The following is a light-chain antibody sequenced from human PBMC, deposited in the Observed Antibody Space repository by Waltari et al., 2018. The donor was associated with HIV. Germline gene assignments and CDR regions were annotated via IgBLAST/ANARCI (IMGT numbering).Light chain of an antibody. Sequence: MMQSPDILPVSPGEGVTLTCRASQSVNTNVAWYQQRPGQAPRLLIYGASTRAAGFPARLSGGGSGTDFTLTISSLQSEDFALYFCHQYNNWPYTFGQGTKLDIK. CDR2: GAS. CDR1: QSVNTN. J-gene: IGKJ2*01. V-gene: IGKV3-15*01. CDR3: HQYNNWPYT.